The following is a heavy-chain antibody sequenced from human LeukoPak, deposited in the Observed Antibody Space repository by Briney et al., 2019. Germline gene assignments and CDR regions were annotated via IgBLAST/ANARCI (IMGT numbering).Heavy chain of an antibody. V-gene: IGHV3-23*01. Sequence: GGSLRLSCAASGFTFSSYAMSWVRQAPGKGLEWVSAISGSGGSTYYADSVKGRFTISRDNSKNTLYLQMNSLRAEDTAVYYCAERSSSSYYYYYGMDVWGQGTTVTVSS. CDR1: GFTFSSYA. CDR2: ISGSGGST. J-gene: IGHJ6*02. CDR3: AERSSSSYYYYYGMDV. D-gene: IGHD6-6*01.